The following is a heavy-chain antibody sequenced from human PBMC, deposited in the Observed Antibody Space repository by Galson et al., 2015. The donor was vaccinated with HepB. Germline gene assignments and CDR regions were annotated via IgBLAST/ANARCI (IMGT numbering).Heavy chain of an antibody. Sequence: QSGAEVKKPGESLRISCNGSGYNFSHYWISWVRQMPGKGLEWMGRIDPSDSYTDYSPSFQGHVTIAVDRSINTAFLQWSGLKASDTAKDYCTRQEIPGSCSAASCLYTPGHFDLWGRGTLVTVSS. CDR1: GYNFSHYW. CDR3: TRQEIPGSCSAASCLYTPGHFDL. J-gene: IGHJ2*01. V-gene: IGHV5-10-1*01. CDR2: IDPSDSYT. D-gene: IGHD2-15*01.